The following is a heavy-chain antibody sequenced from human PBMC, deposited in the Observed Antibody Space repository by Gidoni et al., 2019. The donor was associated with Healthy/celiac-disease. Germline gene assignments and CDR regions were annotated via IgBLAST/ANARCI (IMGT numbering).Heavy chain of an antibody. Sequence: QVQLVQSGAEVKKPGSSVKVSCKASGGTFSSYAISWVRQAPGQGLEWMGGIIPIFGTANYAQKFQGRVTITADESTSTAYMELSSLRSEDTAVYYCASGGFLVAGTYQRVWFDPWGQGTLVTVSS. J-gene: IGHJ5*02. CDR2: IIPIFGTA. CDR1: GGTFSSYA. V-gene: IGHV1-69*01. D-gene: IGHD6-19*01. CDR3: ASGGFLVAGTYQRVWFDP.